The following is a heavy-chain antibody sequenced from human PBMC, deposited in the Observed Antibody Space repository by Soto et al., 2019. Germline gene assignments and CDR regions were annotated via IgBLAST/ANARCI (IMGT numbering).Heavy chain of an antibody. CDR3: ARGKWLVRLYSYYGMDV. D-gene: IGHD6-19*01. CDR1: GGSFSGYY. V-gene: IGHV4-34*01. Sequence: SETLSLTCAVYGGSFSGYYWSWIRQPPGKGLEWIGEINHSGSTNYNPSLKSRVTISVDTSKDQFSLKLSSVTAADTAVYYCARGKWLVRLYSYYGMDVWGQGTTVTVSS. J-gene: IGHJ6*02. CDR2: INHSGST.